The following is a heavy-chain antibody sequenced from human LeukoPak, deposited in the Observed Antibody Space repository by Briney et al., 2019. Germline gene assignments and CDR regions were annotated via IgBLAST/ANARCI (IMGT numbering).Heavy chain of an antibody. CDR1: GFTFSSYA. J-gene: IGHJ4*02. V-gene: IGHV3-23*01. CDR3: AKVVRYSSSWYY. CDR2: ISGSGGST. Sequence: PGGSLRLSCAASGFTFSSYAMSWVRQSPGKGLEWVSAISGSGGSTYYADSVKGRFTISRDNSKNTLYLQMNSLRAEDTAVYYCAKVVRYSSSWYYWGQGTLVTVSS. D-gene: IGHD6-13*01.